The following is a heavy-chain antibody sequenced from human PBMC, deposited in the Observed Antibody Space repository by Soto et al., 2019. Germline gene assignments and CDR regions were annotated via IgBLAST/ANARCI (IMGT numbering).Heavy chain of an antibody. V-gene: IGHV3-30-3*01. CDR3: ARDSGSIFGVVTHHYFDY. Sequence: GGSLRLSCAASGFTFSSYAMHWVRQAPGKGLEWVAVISYDGSNKYYADSVKGRFTISRDNSKNTLYLQMNSLRAEDTAVYYCARDSGSIFGVVTHHYFDYWGQGTLVTVSS. CDR2: ISYDGSNK. J-gene: IGHJ4*02. CDR1: GFTFSSYA. D-gene: IGHD3-3*01.